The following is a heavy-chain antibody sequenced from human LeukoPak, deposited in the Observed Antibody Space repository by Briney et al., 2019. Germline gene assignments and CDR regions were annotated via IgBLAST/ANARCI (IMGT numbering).Heavy chain of an antibody. J-gene: IGHJ6*02. CDR2: ISGSGGST. CDR3: AKTLRGYNYGYYYGMDV. V-gene: IGHV3-23*01. CDR1: GFTFSSYA. Sequence: GGSLRLSCAASGFTFSSYAMSWVRQAPGKGLEWVSAISGSGGSTYYADSVKGRFTISRDNSKNTLYLQMNSLRAEDTAVYYCAKTLRGYNYGYYYGMDVWGQGTTVTVPS. D-gene: IGHD5-24*01.